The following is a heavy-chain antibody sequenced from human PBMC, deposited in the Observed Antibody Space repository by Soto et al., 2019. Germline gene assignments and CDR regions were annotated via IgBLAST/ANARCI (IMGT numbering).Heavy chain of an antibody. CDR2: ISYDGSNK. J-gene: IGHJ4*02. V-gene: IGHV3-30-3*01. CDR1: GFTFSSYA. CDR3: ARGGYSSGPYYFDY. Sequence: PGGSLRLSCAASGFTFSSYAMHWVRQAPGKGLEWVAVISYDGSNKYYADSVKGRFTISRDNSKNTLYLQMNSLRAEDTAVYYCARGGYSSGPYYFDYWGQGTLVTVSS. D-gene: IGHD6-19*01.